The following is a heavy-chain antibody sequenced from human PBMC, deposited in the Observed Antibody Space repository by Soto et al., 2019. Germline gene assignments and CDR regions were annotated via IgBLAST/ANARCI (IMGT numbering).Heavy chain of an antibody. D-gene: IGHD3-10*01. Sequence: PGGSLRLSCAASGFTFSTYGRQWVRQAPGKGLEWVAVISYDGYLKYYVDAVKGRFTVARDNSKNTLFLEMNSLRVEDTAVYFCAKDFKVSGSHYGTLNYYYGMDVWGQGTTVTVSS. V-gene: IGHV3-30*18. CDR3: AKDFKVSGSHYGTLNYYYGMDV. CDR2: ISYDGYLK. J-gene: IGHJ6*02. CDR1: GFTFSTYG.